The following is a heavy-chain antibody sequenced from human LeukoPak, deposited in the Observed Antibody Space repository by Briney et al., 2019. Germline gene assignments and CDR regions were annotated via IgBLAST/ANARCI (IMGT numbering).Heavy chain of an antibody. CDR1: GGSTNSDY. J-gene: IGHJ6*02. V-gene: IGHV4-59*01. CDR2: IYYSGTT. Sequence: SETLSLTCTVSGGSTNSDYWSWIRQPPGKGLEWIGQIYYSGTTHYNPSLKSRVTISVDTSKNQFSLKLRSVTAADTAVYYCAREYYGMDVWGQGTTVTVSS. CDR3: AREYYGMDV.